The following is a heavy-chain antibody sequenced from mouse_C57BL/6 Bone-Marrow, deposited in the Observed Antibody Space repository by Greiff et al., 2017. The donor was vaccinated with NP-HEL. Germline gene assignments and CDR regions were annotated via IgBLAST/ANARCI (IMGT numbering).Heavy chain of an antibody. V-gene: IGHV1-58*01. CDR3: AGGWLLPWFAY. CDR2: IYIGNGYT. J-gene: IGHJ3*01. Sequence: EVQLQQSGAELVRPGSSVKMSCKTSGYTFTSYGINWVKQRPGQGLEWIGYIYIGNGYTAYNEKFKGKATLTSDTSSSTAYMQLSSLTSEDSAIYFCAGGWLLPWFAYWGRGTLVTVSA. D-gene: IGHD2-3*01. CDR1: GYTFTSYG.